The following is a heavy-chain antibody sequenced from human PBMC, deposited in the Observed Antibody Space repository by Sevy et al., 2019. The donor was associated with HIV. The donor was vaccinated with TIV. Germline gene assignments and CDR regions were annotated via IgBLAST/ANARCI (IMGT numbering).Heavy chain of an antibody. V-gene: IGHV4-34*01. CDR3: ARVNCSSTSCLNWFDP. CDR1: GGPFSGYY. D-gene: IGHD2-2*01. Sequence: SETLSLTCAVYGGPFSGYYWSWISQPPGKGLEWIGEINHSGSTNYNPSLKSRVTISVDTSKNQFSLKLSSVTAADTAVYYCARVNCSSTSCLNWFDPWGQGTLVTVSS. J-gene: IGHJ5*02. CDR2: INHSGST.